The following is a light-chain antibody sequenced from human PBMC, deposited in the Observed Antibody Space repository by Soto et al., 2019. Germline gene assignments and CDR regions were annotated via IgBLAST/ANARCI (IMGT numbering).Light chain of an antibody. CDR1: QSVSSN. CDR2: GAS. Sequence: EIVMTQSPATLCVSPGERATLSCRASQSVSSNLAWYQQKPGQAPRLLIYGASTRATGIPARFSGSGSRTEFTLTISSLQSEDFAVYYCQQYNKWLTFGGGTKGDIK. CDR3: QQYNKWLT. J-gene: IGKJ4*01. V-gene: IGKV3D-15*01.